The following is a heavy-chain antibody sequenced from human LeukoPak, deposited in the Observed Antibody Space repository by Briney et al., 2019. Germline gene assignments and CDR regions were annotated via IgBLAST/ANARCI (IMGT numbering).Heavy chain of an antibody. D-gene: IGHD6-19*01. CDR1: GFTFSNYV. CDR3: ARETAVADPYFDY. CDR2: ISGSGGST. J-gene: IGHJ4*02. V-gene: IGHV3-23*01. Sequence: GGSLRLSCAASGFTFSNYVMNWVRQAPGKGLEWVSAISGSGGSTYYADSVKGRFTISRDNAKNSLYLQMNSLRAEDTAVYYCARETAVADPYFDYWGQGTLVTVSS.